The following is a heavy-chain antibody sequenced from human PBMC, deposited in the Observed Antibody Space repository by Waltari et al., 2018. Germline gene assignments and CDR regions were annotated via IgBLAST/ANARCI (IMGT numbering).Heavy chain of an antibody. Sequence: QMELQESGPRLVKPSETLSLTCNVSGDSISGSRNYWAWLRQPPGKNLQWIGSIYYSGPTYYNPSLKGRCAISVDTSRNQFSLNVNSVTAADTGIYYCARQLRFVDWIPRYFDSWGRGTLATVSS. CDR2: IYYSGPT. J-gene: IGHJ4*02. CDR1: GDSISGSRNY. CDR3: ARQLRFVDWIPRYFDS. V-gene: IGHV4-39*01. D-gene: IGHD3-3*01.